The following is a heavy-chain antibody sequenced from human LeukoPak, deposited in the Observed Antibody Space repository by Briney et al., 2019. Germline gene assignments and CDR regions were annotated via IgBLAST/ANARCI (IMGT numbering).Heavy chain of an antibody. CDR2: TSKDGSDT. V-gene: IGHV3-74*01. D-gene: IGHD6-25*01. J-gene: IGHJ4*02. CDR3: ARGGYSGSYYRFS. Sequence: GGSLRLSCAASGFTFSDSWIHWVRQAPGKGPEWLSRTSKDGSDTVYADSAKGRLTASRDNAKNTVYLELTNLRPDDTALYCCARGGYSGSYYRFSWGRGTLVTVAS. CDR1: GFTFSDSW.